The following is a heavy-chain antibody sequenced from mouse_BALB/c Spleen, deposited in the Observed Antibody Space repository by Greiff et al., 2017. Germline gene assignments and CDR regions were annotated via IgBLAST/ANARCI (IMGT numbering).Heavy chain of an antibody. CDR3: ARHEDYYGSSPYFDV. CDR1: GFTFSSYT. D-gene: IGHD1-1*01. J-gene: IGHJ1*01. V-gene: IGHV5-12-2*01. Sequence: EVNVVESGGGLVQPGGSLKLSCAASGFTFSSYTMSWVRQTPEKRLEWVAYISNGGGSTYYPDTVKGRFTISRDNAKNTLYLQMSSLKSEDTAMYYCARHEDYYGSSPYFDVWGAGTTVTVSS. CDR2: ISNGGGST.